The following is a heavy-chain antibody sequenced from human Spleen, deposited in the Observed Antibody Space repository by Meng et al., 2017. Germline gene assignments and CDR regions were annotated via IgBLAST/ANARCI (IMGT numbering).Heavy chain of an antibody. Sequence: QAQLLQSGAEVKKPGASVWVSCKASDYTSASYGISWFRQAPGQGLEWMGWFVNNADTYPAQKFQGRVTLSRDTSASTAYMELSSLRYEDTAVYYCARDRPGGKGLDYWGQGTLVTVSS. CDR3: ARDRPGGKGLDY. D-gene: IGHD3-16*01. J-gene: IGHJ4*02. CDR1: DYTSASYG. CDR2: FVNNADT. V-gene: IGHV1-18*01.